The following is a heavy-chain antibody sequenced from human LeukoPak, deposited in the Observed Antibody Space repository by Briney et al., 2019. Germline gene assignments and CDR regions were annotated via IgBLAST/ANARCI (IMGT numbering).Heavy chain of an antibody. D-gene: IGHD6-13*01. V-gene: IGHV4-59*12. CDR2: INHSGST. CDR1: GGSISSYY. CDR3: ARVGIRQLVDY. Sequence: SETLSLTCTVSGGSISSYYWSWIRQPPGKGLEWIGEINHSGSTNYNPSLKSRVTISVDTSKNQFSLKLSSVTAADTAVYYCARVGIRQLVDYWGQGTLVTVSS. J-gene: IGHJ4*02.